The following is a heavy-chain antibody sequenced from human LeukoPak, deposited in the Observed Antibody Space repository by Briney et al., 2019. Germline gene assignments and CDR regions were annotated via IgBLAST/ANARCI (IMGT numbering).Heavy chain of an antibody. Sequence: RPGGSLRLSCAASGFTFRSYPMNWVRQAPGKGLEWVSSISSSSSYIYYADSVKGRFTISRDNAKNSLYLQMNSLRAEDTAVYFCARVSLYGSGSYGDYWGQGNLGSVSS. V-gene: IGHV3-21*01. J-gene: IGHJ4*02. CDR1: GFTFRSYP. D-gene: IGHD3-10*01. CDR3: ARVSLYGSGSYGDY. CDR2: ISSSSSYI.